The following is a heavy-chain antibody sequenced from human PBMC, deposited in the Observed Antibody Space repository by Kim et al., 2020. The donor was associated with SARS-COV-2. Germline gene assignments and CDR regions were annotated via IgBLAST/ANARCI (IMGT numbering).Heavy chain of an antibody. D-gene: IGHD3-3*01. CDR1: GYTFTSYG. V-gene: IGHV1-18*04. Sequence: ASVKVSCKASGYTFTSYGISWVRQAPGQGLEWMGWISAYNGNTNYAQKLQGRVTMTTDTSTSTAYMELRSLRSDDTAMYYCARLREGYDFWSGYVNWFDPWGQGTLVTVSS. J-gene: IGHJ5*02. CDR3: ARLREGYDFWSGYVNWFDP. CDR2: ISAYNGNT.